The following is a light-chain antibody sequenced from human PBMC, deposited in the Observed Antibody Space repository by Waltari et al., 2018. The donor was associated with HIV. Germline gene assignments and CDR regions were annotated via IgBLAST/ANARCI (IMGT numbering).Light chain of an antibody. Sequence: QSVLTQPPSASGTPGQRVTISCSGSSSNIGTNYIYWYQQLPGTAPKLCIDRNNPRPSGVPDRFSCSKSGTSVFLAISGLRSEDEADYYCAAWDENLSGRVVCGGGTKLTVL. CDR2: RNN. J-gene: IGLJ2*01. CDR3: AAWDENLSGRVV. CDR1: SSNIGTNY. V-gene: IGLV1-47*01.